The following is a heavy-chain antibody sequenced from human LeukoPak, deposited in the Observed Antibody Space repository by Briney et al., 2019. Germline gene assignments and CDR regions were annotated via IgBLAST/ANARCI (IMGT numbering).Heavy chain of an antibody. CDR1: GYTFTGYY. CDR2: MNPNSGNT. J-gene: IGHJ5*02. Sequence: ASVKVSCKASGYTFTGYYMHWVRQAPGQGLEWMGWMNPNSGNTGYAQKFQGRVTMTRNTSISTAYMELSSLRSEDTAVYYCARGYSSSRPRRNWFDPWGQGTLVTVSS. D-gene: IGHD6-13*01. CDR3: ARGYSSSRPRRNWFDP. V-gene: IGHV1-8*02.